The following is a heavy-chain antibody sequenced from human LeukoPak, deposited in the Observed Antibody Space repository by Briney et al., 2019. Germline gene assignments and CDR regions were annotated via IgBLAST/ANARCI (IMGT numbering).Heavy chain of an antibody. J-gene: IGHJ4*02. CDR3: AKRATVGSYYNYFDY. CDR2: ISWNSGSI. D-gene: IGHD1-26*01. Sequence: GGSLRLSCAASGFTFDDYAMHWVRQAPGKGLEWVSGISWNSGSIGYADSVKGRFTISRDNSKNSLYLQMNSLRAEDTALYYCAKRATVGSYYNYFDYWGQGTLVTVSS. V-gene: IGHV3-9*01. CDR1: GFTFDDYA.